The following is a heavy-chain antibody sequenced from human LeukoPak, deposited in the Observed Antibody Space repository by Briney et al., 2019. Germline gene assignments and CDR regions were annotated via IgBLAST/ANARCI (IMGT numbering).Heavy chain of an antibody. CDR1: GYSISSGNY. CDR2: IYHSGST. CDR3: AKRYCSSTTCYDDRGAFDY. J-gene: IGHJ4*02. Sequence: SETLSLTCTVSGYSISSGNYWDWIRQPPGRGLEWIGSIYHSGSTYYNPSLKSRVTMSVDTSKNHFSLKLSSVTAADTAVYYCAKRYCSSTTCYDDRGAFDYWGQGTLVTVSS. V-gene: IGHV4-38-2*02. D-gene: IGHD2-2*01.